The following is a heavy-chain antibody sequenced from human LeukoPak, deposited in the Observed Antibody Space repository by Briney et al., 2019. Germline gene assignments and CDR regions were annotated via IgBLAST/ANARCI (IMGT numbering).Heavy chain of an antibody. CDR3: AKDRNYGSGSSPR. J-gene: IGHJ4*02. Sequence: PGGSLRLACVASGFTFSSYARGWVRQAPGKGLEWDSAISDSGGSTFYAGPVKGRVTSSRDNSKNTRYLEMNSLRAEDTAVSYCAKDRNYGSGSSPRWGQGTLVTVYS. D-gene: IGHD3-10*01. CDR2: ISDSGGST. CDR1: GFTFSSYA. V-gene: IGHV3-23*01.